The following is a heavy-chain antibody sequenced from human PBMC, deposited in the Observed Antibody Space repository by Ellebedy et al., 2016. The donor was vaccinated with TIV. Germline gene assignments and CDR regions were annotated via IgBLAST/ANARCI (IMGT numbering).Heavy chain of an antibody. J-gene: IGHJ3*02. CDR3: ARCRVDAFDI. CDR2: IYHSGST. D-gene: IGHD3-10*01. Sequence: SETLSLTCTVSGYFIGSGYYWGWIRQPPGKGLEWIGSIYHSGSTYYNPSLKSRVTISVDTSKNQFSLKLSSVTAADTAVYYCARCRVDAFDIWGQGTMVTVSS. CDR1: GYFIGSGYY. V-gene: IGHV4-38-2*02.